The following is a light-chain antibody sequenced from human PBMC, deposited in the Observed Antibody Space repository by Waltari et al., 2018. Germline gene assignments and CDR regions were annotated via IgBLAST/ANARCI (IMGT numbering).Light chain of an antibody. V-gene: IGLV3-19*01. CDR3: RSRNGRANQVV. CDR1: SLRTSY. Sequence: SSELTQDPAVSVALGQIIRITCQGDSLRTSYASWYQVKPGQAAVLVMFGKEKRPAGLPERFAGHTSETTSSLTITATQAEDEADYYCRSRNGRANQVVFAGGTKVTVL. J-gene: IGLJ2*01. CDR2: GKE.